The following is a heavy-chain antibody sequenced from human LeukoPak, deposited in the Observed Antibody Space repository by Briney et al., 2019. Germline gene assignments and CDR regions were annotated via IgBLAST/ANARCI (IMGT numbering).Heavy chain of an antibody. V-gene: IGHV4-59*08. D-gene: IGHD6-13*01. J-gene: IGHJ4*02. CDR1: GDSISSYY. CDR2: IYYSGST. Sequence: PSETLSLTCTVSGDSISSYYWSWFRQPPGKGLELIGYIYYSGSTYYNPSLESRVTISVDTSKNQFSLKLSSVTAADTAIYYCARIQDIAAAASGSPLFDYWGQGTLVTVSS. CDR3: ARIQDIAAAASGSPLFDY.